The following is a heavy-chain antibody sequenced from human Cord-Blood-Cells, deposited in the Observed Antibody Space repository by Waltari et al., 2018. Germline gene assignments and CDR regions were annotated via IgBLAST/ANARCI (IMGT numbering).Heavy chain of an antibody. CDR3: ARKLHAFDI. V-gene: IGHV4-34*01. CDR2: INHSGST. J-gene: IGHJ3*02. D-gene: IGHD1-1*01. CDR1: GGSFGGYY. Sequence: QVQLQQWGAGLLKPSETLSLTCAVYGGSFGGYYWSWIRQPPGKGLEWFGEINHSGSTNYNPSLKSRVTISVDTSKNQFSLKLSSVTAADTAVYYCARKLHAFDIWGQGTMVTVSS.